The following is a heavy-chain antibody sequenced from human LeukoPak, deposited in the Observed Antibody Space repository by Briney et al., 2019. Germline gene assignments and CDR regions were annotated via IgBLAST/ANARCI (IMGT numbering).Heavy chain of an antibody. CDR3: ARVGDDDTSTNGYYYTTWTS. J-gene: IGHJ6*03. D-gene: IGHD3-16*01. CDR1: DNSISSYY. Sequence: PSETLSLTCTVSDNSISSYYWSWIRQPPGKGLEWIGYIYYTGSTNYNPSLKSRVTISIDTSKNQFSLKLSSVTAADTAVYYCARVGDDDTSTNGYYYTTWTSGAKGPRSPSP. V-gene: IGHV4-59*01. CDR2: IYYTGST.